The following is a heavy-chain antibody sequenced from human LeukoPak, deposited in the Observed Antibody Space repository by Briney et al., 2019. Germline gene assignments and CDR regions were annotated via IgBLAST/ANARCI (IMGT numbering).Heavy chain of an antibody. CDR2: IYYSGST. D-gene: IGHD6-19*01. J-gene: IGHJ4*02. V-gene: IGHV4-59*08. CDR3: ARHSGLYSSGWYLDY. CDR1: GGSISSYY. Sequence: PSETLSLTCTVSGGSISSYYWSWIRQPPGKGLEWIGYIYYSGSTNYNPSLKSRVTISVDTSKNQFSLKLSSVTAADTAVYYCARHSGLYSSGWYLDYRGQGTLVTVSS.